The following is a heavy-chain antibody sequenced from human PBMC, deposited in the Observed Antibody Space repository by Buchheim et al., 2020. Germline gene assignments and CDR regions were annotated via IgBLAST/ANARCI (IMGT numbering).Heavy chain of an antibody. Sequence: EVQLLESGGGLVQPGGSLRLSCAASGFTFSSYAMSWVRQVPGKGLEWVSSISDSGVTTSFADSVKGRFTISRDNSKNTLYLQMNSLRAEDAAVYYCAEAIRASDYWGQGTL. V-gene: IGHV3-23*01. D-gene: IGHD3-10*01. CDR3: AEAIRASDY. CDR1: GFTFSSYA. J-gene: IGHJ4*02. CDR2: ISDSGVTT.